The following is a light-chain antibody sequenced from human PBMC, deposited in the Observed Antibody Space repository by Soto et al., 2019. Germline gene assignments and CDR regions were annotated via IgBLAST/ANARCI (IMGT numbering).Light chain of an antibody. CDR2: NVS. CDR3: SSYRSSGNYYV. CDR1: SSDIGGYDC. V-gene: IGLV2-14*01. Sequence: QSALTQPASVSGSPGQSITISCTGTSSDIGGYDCVSWYQQHPGKAPKLMIYNVSNRPSGVSNRFSGSKSGNTASLTISGLHAEDEADYYCSSYRSSGNYYVFGTGTKLTGL. J-gene: IGLJ1*01.